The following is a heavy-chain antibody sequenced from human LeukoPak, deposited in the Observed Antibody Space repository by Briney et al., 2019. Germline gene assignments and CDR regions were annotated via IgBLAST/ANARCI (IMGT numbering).Heavy chain of an antibody. Sequence: PGGSLRLSCAASGFTFSSYSMNWVRQAPGKGLEWVSYISSSSSTIYYADSVKGRFTVSRDNAKNSLYLQLNSLRAEDTAVYYAGKDTGGGELMSYYYYYMDVWGKGTTVTVSS. V-gene: IGHV3-48*01. CDR2: ISSSSSTI. CDR1: GFTFSSYS. CDR3: GKDTGGGELMSYYYYYMDV. D-gene: IGHD1-26*01. J-gene: IGHJ6*03.